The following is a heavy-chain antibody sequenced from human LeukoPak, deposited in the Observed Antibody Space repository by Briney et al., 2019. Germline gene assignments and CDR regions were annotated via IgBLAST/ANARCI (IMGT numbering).Heavy chain of an antibody. CDR3: GKSVSYGSGSYYDY. J-gene: IGHJ4*02. Sequence: PGGSLRLSCAASGFTFSSYAMSWVRQAPGKGLEWVSAISGSGGSTYYADSVKGRFTISRGNSKNTLYLQMNSLRAEDTAVYYCGKSVSYGSGSYYDYWGQGTLVTVSS. CDR2: ISGSGGST. D-gene: IGHD3-10*01. V-gene: IGHV3-23*01. CDR1: GFTFSSYA.